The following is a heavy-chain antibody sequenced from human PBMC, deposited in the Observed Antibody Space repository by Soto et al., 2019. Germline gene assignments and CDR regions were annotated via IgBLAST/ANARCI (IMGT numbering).Heavy chain of an antibody. CDR1: GFTFSTFA. CDR3: ARGRGTIFGAFDM. D-gene: IGHD3-3*01. CDR2: ISYDGINK. Sequence: GGSLRLSCAASGFTFSTFAMNWVRQAPGKGLEWVALISYDGINKYYADSVKGRFTISRDSPKNTLYLQMNSLRVEDTAVYYCARGRGTIFGAFDMWGQVTMVTVSS. J-gene: IGHJ3*02. V-gene: IGHV3-30-3*01.